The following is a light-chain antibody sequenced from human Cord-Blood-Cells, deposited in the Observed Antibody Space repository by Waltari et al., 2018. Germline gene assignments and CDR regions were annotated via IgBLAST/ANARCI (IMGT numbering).Light chain of an antibody. CDR1: QGISSW. V-gene: IGKV1D-12*01. CDR3: MQALQTPYT. CDR2: LGS. J-gene: IGKJ2*01. Sequence: DIQMTQSPSSVSASVGDRVTITCRASQGISSWLAWYQQKPGKAPKLLIYLGSNRASGVPDRFSGSGSGIDFTLKISRVEAEDVGVYYCMQALQTPYTFGQGTKLEIK.